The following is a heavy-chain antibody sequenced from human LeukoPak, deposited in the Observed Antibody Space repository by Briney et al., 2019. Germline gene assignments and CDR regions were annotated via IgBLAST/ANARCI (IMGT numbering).Heavy chain of an antibody. CDR1: GFTFSSYA. J-gene: IGHJ4*02. V-gene: IGHV3-30-3*01. D-gene: IGHD1-26*01. CDR2: ISYDGSNK. CDR3: ARETLGVGATPLDY. Sequence: GGSLRLSCAASGFTFSSYAMHWVRQAPGKGLEWVAVISYDGSNKYYADSVKGRFTISRDNSKNTLYLQMNSLRAEDTAVYYCARETLGVGATPLDYWGQGTLVTVSS.